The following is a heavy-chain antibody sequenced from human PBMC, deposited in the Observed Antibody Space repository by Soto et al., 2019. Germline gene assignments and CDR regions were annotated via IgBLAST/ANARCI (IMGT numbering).Heavy chain of an antibody. J-gene: IGHJ4*02. Sequence: WGSLRIACASSVFTFISYAMHWVRQAPGKGLEWVAVISYDGSNKYYADSVKGRFTISRDNSKNTMYLQMNSLSAEDTAVYHCARDQVKGTMTILWGQGTMVTVSS. D-gene: IGHD4-17*01. CDR1: VFTFISYA. CDR3: ARDQVKGTMTIL. V-gene: IGHV3-30-3*01. CDR2: ISYDGSNK.